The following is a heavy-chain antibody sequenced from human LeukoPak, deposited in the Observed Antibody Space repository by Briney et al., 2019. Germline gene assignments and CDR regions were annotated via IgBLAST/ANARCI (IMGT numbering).Heavy chain of an antibody. CDR3: AKIQDNYGYGNYFDY. J-gene: IGHJ4*02. V-gene: IGHV3-30*18. CDR1: GFTFTNYM. CDR2: ILEDGRIQ. D-gene: IGHD3-16*01. Sequence: GGSLRLSCAASGFTFTNYMMHWVRQAPGKGLEWVAVILEDGRIQHYADSVQGRFTISRDNSKNTLFLQMNSLRAEDTAVYYCAKIQDNYGYGNYFDYWGQGTLVTVSS.